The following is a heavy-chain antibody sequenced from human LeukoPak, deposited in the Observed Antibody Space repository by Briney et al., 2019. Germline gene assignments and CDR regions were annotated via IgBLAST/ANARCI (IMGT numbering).Heavy chain of an antibody. V-gene: IGHV4-31*03. Sequence: SETLSLTCTVSGDSISSGGYYWSWIRQHPGKGLEWIGYIYYSGNTLYNPSLKSRVTISVDTSNNQFSLKLSSVTAADTAMYYCARGGSGSYYKGGFDPWGQGTLVTVSS. CDR3: ARGGSGSYYKGGFDP. CDR1: GDSISSGGYY. J-gene: IGHJ5*02. CDR2: IYYSGNT. D-gene: IGHD3-10*01.